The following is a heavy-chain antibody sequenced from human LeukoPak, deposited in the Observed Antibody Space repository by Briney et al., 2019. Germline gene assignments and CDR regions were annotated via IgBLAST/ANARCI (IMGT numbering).Heavy chain of an antibody. CDR2: IWYDGSNK. J-gene: IGHJ5*02. CDR1: GFTFSSYG. Sequence: PGRSLRLSCAASGFTFSSYGMHWVRQAPGKGLEWVAVIWYDGSNKYYADSVKGRFTISRDNSKNTLYPQMNSLRAGDTAVYYCARAMVRGVPGGGFDPWGQGTLVTVSS. V-gene: IGHV3-33*01. D-gene: IGHD3-10*01. CDR3: ARAMVRGVPGGGFDP.